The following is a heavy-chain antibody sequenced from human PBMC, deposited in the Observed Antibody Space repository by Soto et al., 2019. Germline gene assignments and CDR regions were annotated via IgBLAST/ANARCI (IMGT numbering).Heavy chain of an antibody. CDR3: ARHDGYSYFDY. CDR1: GYSISSGSYY. CDR2: IYYSGTT. J-gene: IGHJ4*02. V-gene: IGHV4-39*01. D-gene: IGHD3-22*01. Sequence: PSETLSLTCPFSGYSISSGSYYWAWIRQPPGKGLEWSGSIYYSGTTYYNPSLKSRVTISVDTSKNQFSLKLSSVTAADTAVYYCARHDGYSYFDYWGQGTLVTVSS.